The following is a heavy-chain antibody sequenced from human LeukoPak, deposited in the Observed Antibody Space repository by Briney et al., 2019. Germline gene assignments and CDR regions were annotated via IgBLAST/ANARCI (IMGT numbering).Heavy chain of an antibody. D-gene: IGHD3-3*01. J-gene: IGHJ2*01. CDR2: ISAYNGNT. V-gene: IGHV1-18*01. CDR1: GYTFTSYG. CDR3: ARVEARYYDFWSGYSYWYSDL. Sequence: ASVKVSCKASGYTFTSYGISWVRQAPGQGLEWMGWISAYNGNTNYAQKPQGRVTMTTDTSTSTAYMELRSLRSDDTAVYYCARVEARYYDFWSGYSYWYSDLWGRGTLVTVSS.